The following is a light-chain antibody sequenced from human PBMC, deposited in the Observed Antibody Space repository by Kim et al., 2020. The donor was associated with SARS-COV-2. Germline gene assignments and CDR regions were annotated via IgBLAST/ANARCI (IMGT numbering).Light chain of an antibody. CDR1: QSLSNNY. CDR2: GAS. V-gene: IGKV3-20*01. Sequence: EIVLTQSPGTLSLSPGERATLSCRASQSLSNNYLAWYQQRPGQAPRLLIFGASARATGIPDRFSGGGSGTDFPLTISRLEPEDFAVYFCQQYDTTPWTFGQGTKVEIK. J-gene: IGKJ1*01. CDR3: QQYDTTPWT.